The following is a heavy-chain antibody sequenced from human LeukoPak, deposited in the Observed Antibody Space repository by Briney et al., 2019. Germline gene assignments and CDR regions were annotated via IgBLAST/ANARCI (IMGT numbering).Heavy chain of an antibody. V-gene: IGHV3-30*18. CDR2: ISYDGNNK. J-gene: IGHJ6*02. CDR1: RFTFSYYG. CDR3: AKRSEAAVTTDHHYGMDV. D-gene: IGHD4-17*01. Sequence: GGSLRLSCAASRFTFSYYGMHWVRQAPGKGLEWVAIISYDGNNKYYADSVKGRFTISRDNSKNTLYLQMNSLRAEDTAVYYCAKRSEAAVTTDHHYGMDVWGQGTTVTVSS.